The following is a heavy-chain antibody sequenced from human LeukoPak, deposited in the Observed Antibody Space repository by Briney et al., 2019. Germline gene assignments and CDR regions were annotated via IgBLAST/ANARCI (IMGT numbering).Heavy chain of an antibody. CDR1: GFTFSSYA. Sequence: GRSLRLSCAASGFTFSSYAMHWVRQAPGKGLEWVAVISYDGSNKYYADSVKGRFTISRDNPKNTLYLQMNSLRAEDTAVYYCARDTIVGATSPYFDYWGQGTLATVSS. D-gene: IGHD1-26*01. V-gene: IGHV3-30-3*01. CDR3: ARDTIVGATSPYFDY. CDR2: ISYDGSNK. J-gene: IGHJ4*02.